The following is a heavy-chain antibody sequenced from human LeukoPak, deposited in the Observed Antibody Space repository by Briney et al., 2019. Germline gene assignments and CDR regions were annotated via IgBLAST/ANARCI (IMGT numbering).Heavy chain of an antibody. J-gene: IGHJ4*02. CDR1: GYTFTSYY. D-gene: IGHD5-24*01. CDR2: INPSGGST. CDR3: ARMRPLVEVEMFFDY. V-gene: IGHV1-46*01. Sequence: GASVKVSCKASGYTFTSYYMHWVRQAPGQGLEWMGIINPSGGSTSYAQKFQGRVTMTRDMSTSTVYMELSSLRSEDTAVYYCARMRPLVEVEMFFDYWGQGTLVTVSS.